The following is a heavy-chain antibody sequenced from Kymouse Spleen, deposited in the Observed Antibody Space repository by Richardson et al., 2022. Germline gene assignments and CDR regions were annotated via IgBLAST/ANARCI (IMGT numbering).Heavy chain of an antibody. V-gene: IGHV3-53*01. J-gene: IGHJ6*02. CDR2: IYSGGST. CDR1: GFTVSSNY. CDR3: ARDSPITIF*LVYYYGMDV. D-gene: IGHD3-9*01. Sequence: EVQLVESGGGLIQPGGSLRLSCAASGFTVSSNYMSWVRQAPGKGLEWVSVIYSGGSTYYADSVKGRFTISRDNSKNTLYLQMNSLRAEDTAVYYCARDSPITIF*LVYYYGMDVWGQGTTVTVSS.